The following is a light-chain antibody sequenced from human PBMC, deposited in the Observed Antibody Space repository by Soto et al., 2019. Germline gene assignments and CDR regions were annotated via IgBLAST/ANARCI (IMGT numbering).Light chain of an antibody. CDR3: QSYDSSLIGYVV. V-gene: IGLV1-40*01. J-gene: IGLJ2*01. CDR1: SSNIGAGYD. CDR2: GNS. Sequence: QSVLTQPPSVSGAPGQRVTISCTGSSSNIGAGYDVHWYQPLPGTAPKLLIYGNSNRPSGDPDRFSGSKSGTSASLAITGLQAEDEADYYCQSYDSSLIGYVVFGGGTKLTVL.